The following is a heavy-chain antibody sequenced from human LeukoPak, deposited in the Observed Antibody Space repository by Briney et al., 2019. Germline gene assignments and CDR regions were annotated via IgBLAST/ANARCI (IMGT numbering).Heavy chain of an antibody. J-gene: IGHJ4*02. D-gene: IGHD5-12*01. CDR3: AKDLRYSGYDMEWGLTDY. CDR2: TSGSGGST. CDR1: GFTFSSYA. V-gene: IGHV3-23*01. Sequence: QAGGSLRLSCAASGFTFSSYAMSWVRQAPGKGLEWVSATSGSGGSTYYADSVKGRFTISRDNSKNTLYLQMNSLRAEDTAVYYCAKDLRYSGYDMEWGLTDYWGQGTLVTVSS.